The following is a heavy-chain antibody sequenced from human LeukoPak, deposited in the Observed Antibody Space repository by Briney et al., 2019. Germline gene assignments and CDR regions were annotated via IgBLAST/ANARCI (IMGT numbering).Heavy chain of an antibody. J-gene: IGHJ6*02. V-gene: IGHV4-59*01. Sequence: SETLSLTCTVSGGSISSYYWSWIRQPPGKGLEWIGYIYYSGSTNYNPSLKSRVTISVDTSKNQFSLKLSSVTAADTAVYYCARGDFWSGYYYYYGMDVWGQGTTITVSS. CDR1: GGSISSYY. CDR3: ARGDFWSGYYYYYGMDV. CDR2: IYYSGST. D-gene: IGHD3-3*01.